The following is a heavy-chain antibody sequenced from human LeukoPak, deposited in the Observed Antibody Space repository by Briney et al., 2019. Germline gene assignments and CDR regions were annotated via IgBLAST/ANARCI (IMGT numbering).Heavy chain of an antibody. Sequence: PSETLSLTCTVSGGSISSSSYYWRWIRQPPGEGLEWIGSIYFSGTTYYNPSLRSRATISVDTSKNQFSLKLSSVTAADTAVYYCARRPYYGSANRYFDYWGQGTLVTVSS. CDR3: ARRPYYGSANRYFDY. CDR1: GGSISSSSYY. CDR2: IYFSGTT. D-gene: IGHD3-10*01. J-gene: IGHJ4*02. V-gene: IGHV4-39*01.